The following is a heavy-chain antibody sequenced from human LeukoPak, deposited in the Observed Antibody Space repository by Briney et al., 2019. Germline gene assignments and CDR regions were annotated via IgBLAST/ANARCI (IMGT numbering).Heavy chain of an antibody. Sequence: ASVKVSCKASGYTFTSYYMHWVRQAPGQGLEWMGIINPNVSSTFYAQKFQGRVTMIRDTSTSTFYMELSSLKSEDTAMYYCAREDYGGNVGVPDYWGQGTRVTVSS. CDR1: GYTFTSYY. V-gene: IGHV1-46*01. D-gene: IGHD4-23*01. J-gene: IGHJ4*02. CDR3: AREDYGGNVGVPDY. CDR2: INPNVSST.